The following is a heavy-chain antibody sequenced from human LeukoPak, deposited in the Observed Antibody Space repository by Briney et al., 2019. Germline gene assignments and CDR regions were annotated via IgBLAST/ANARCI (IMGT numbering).Heavy chain of an antibody. CDR3: ASSVRGVIQVAFDI. D-gene: IGHD3-10*01. CDR1: GGSNISSSYY. Sequence: PSETLSLTCTVSGGSNISSSYYWGWIRQPPGKGLEWIGSIYYSGSTYYNPSLKSRVTISVDTSKNQFSLKLSSVTAADTAVYYCASSVRGVIQVAFDIWGQGTMVTVSS. V-gene: IGHV4-39*01. CDR2: IYYSGST. J-gene: IGHJ3*02.